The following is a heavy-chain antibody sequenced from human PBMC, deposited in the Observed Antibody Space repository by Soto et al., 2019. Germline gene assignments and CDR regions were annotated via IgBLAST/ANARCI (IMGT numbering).Heavy chain of an antibody. CDR1: GYNFNTYG. D-gene: IGHD3-16*01. CDR3: ARDRDYSHTDADIDY. J-gene: IGHJ4*02. CDR2: ISGYNGYT. Sequence: QVQLMQSGAEVRRPGTSMRISCTTSGYNFNTYGIIWVRQAPGQGLEWMGWISGYNGYTKYAQNFEDNVTLSTDPSTSTAFLELRNLRSGDTALYFCARDRDYSHTDADIDYWGQGTLVTVSS. V-gene: IGHV1-18*01.